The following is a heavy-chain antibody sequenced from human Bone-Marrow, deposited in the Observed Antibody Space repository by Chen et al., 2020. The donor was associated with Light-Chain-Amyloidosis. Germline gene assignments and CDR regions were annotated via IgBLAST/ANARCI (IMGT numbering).Heavy chain of an antibody. CDR1: GLIFSRFW. Sequence: EVPLLESGGGLVQPGESLTLSCVASGLIFSRFWMSWVRQRPGKGLEWVANIKQNGTERYYVDSVKGRFTISRDNTKNSVYLQMNTLRAEDTAVYYCARANYWGSYRYNAQGFDYWGRGTLVTVSS. D-gene: IGHD3-16*02. CDR2: IKQNGTER. J-gene: IGHJ4*02. CDR3: ARANYWGSYRYNAQGFDY. V-gene: IGHV3-7*03.